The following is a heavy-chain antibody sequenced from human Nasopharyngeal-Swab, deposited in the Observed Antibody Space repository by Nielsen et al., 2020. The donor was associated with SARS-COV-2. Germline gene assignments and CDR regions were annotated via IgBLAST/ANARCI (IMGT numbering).Heavy chain of an antibody. V-gene: IGHV4-34*01. CDR2: INHSGST. Sequence: SQTLSLTCAVYGGSFSGYYWSWIRQPPGKGLEWIGEINHSGSTNYNPSLKSRVTISVDTSKNQFSLKLSSVTAADTAVYYCARKFYYYYYYMDVWGKGTTVTVSS. CDR3: ARKFYYYYYYMDV. J-gene: IGHJ6*03. CDR1: GGSFSGYY.